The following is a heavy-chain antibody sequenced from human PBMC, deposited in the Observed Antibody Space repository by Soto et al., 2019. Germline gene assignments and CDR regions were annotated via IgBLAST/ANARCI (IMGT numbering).Heavy chain of an antibody. Sequence: ASVKVSCKASGFDFTDHYIHWVLQAPGQGLEWMGIISPDGGSTRYSQKFQARITMTRDTSTSTVYMELSSLRSEDTAIYYCERAPRVGDIIVITWAHIDYWGRRTLVTVTS. CDR3: ERAPRVGDIIVITWAHIDY. CDR1: GFDFTDHY. CDR2: ISPDGGST. J-gene: IGHJ4*02. D-gene: IGHD3-16*01. V-gene: IGHV1-46*01.